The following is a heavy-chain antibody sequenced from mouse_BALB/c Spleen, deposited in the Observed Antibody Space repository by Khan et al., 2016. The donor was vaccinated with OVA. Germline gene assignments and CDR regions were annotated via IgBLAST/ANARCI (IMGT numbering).Heavy chain of an antibody. V-gene: IGHV2-6-4*01. Sequence: QVQLKESGPGLVAPSQSLSITCTVSGFSLSRYNIHWVRQPPGKGLEWLGMIWGGGGTDYNSTLKSRLSIRKDNSKSQVLLKMNSLQTDDTAIYYCARAYYRYDGDYAMDYWGQGTSVTVSS. CDR2: IWGGGGT. CDR3: ARAYYRYDGDYAMDY. D-gene: IGHD2-14*01. J-gene: IGHJ4*01. CDR1: GFSLSRYN.